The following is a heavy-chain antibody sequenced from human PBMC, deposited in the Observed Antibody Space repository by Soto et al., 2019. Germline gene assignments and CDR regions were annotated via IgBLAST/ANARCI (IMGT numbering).Heavy chain of an antibody. CDR1: GASIITDNW. CDR3: ARASASSKLRGVVIN. Sequence: QVQLQESGPGLVKPSGTLSLTCALSGASIITDNWWSWVRQPPGKEMEWIGEIYHSGNTNFNPSVNRRVTISVHTSKNQVSLTVSSVTAADTAIYYCARASASSKLRGVVINWGQGTLVTVSS. D-gene: IGHD3-10*01. J-gene: IGHJ4*02. CDR2: IYHSGNT. V-gene: IGHV4-4*02.